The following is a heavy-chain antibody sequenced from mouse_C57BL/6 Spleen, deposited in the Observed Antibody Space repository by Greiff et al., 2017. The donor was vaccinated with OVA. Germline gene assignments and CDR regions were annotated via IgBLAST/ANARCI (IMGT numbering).Heavy chain of an antibody. CDR2: IHPSDSDT. V-gene: IGHV1-74*01. CDR3: AIGHYYGSSLWYFDV. Sequence: VQLQQPGAELVKPGASVKVSCKASGYTFTSYWMHWVKQRPGQGLEWIGRIHPSDSDTNYNQKFKSKATLTVDKSSSTAYMQLSSLTSEDSAVYYCAIGHYYGSSLWYFDVWGTGTTVTVSS. CDR1: GYTFTSYW. J-gene: IGHJ1*03. D-gene: IGHD1-1*01.